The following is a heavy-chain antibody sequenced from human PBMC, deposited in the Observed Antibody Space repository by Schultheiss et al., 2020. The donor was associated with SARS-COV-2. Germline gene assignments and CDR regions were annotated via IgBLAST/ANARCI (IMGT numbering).Heavy chain of an antibody. V-gene: IGHV3-7*05. D-gene: IGHD6-13*01. CDR2: IKQDGSEK. J-gene: IGHJ6*03. Sequence: GESLKISCAASGFTFSSYAMSWVRQAPGKGLEWVANIKQDGSEKYYVDSVKGRFTISRDNAKNSLYLQMNSLRAEDTAVYYCAKDHAAAGYYYYYYMDVWGKGTTVTVSS. CDR3: AKDHAAAGYYYYYYMDV. CDR1: GFTFSSYA.